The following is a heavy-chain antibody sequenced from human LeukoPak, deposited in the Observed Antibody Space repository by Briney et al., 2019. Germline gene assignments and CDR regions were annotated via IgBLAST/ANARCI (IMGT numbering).Heavy chain of an antibody. J-gene: IGHJ4*02. CDR2: IYYSGST. CDR1: SGSISTSNYY. CDR3: ARGRYYFDY. Sequence: SGTLSLTCTVSSGSISTSNYYWGWIRQPPGKGLEWIGSIYYSGSTYYNPSLKSRVTISVDTSKNQFSLKLSSVTAADTAVYYCARGRYYFDYWGQGTLVTVSS. V-gene: IGHV4-39*07.